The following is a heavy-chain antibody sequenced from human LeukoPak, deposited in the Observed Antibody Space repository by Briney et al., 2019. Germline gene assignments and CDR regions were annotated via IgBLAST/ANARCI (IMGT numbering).Heavy chain of an antibody. D-gene: IGHD3-22*01. CDR1: GYTFTAYY. CDR2: INPNSGGT. V-gene: IGHV1-2*02. J-gene: IGHJ3*02. CDR3: ARDYYDSSGFGAFDI. Sequence: ASVKVSCKASGYTFTAYYMHWVRQAPGQGLEWMGWINPNSGGTNYAQKFQGRVTMTRDTSISTAYMELSRLRSDNTAVYYCARDYYDSSGFGAFDIWGQGTMVTVSS.